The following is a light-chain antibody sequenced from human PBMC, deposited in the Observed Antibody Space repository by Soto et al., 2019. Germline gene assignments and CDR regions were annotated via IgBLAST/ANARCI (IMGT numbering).Light chain of an antibody. CDR1: QSISDT. Sequence: EMVMTQSPATLSVAPGGRTKLSCRASQSISDTLAWYQQKPGQAPRLLIYGASRRATGFPARFSGSGSGTDFTLTISSLQSEDFAVYYCQQYDNWPWTFGQGTKVDIK. CDR3: QQYDNWPWT. CDR2: GAS. V-gene: IGKV3-15*01. J-gene: IGKJ1*01.